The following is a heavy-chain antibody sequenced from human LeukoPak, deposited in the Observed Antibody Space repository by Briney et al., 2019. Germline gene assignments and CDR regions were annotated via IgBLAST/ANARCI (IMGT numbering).Heavy chain of an antibody. V-gene: IGHV4-39*01. J-gene: IGHJ4*02. D-gene: IGHD3-10*01. CDR1: GDSISSSNCY. Sequence: SETLSLTCTVSGDSISSSNCYWGWIRQPPGKGLEWIGSIYFSGGTYYNASLKSRVTISVDTSRNQFSLKLSSVTAADTAVYYCARQTGSGLFSLPGGQGTLVTVSS. CDR3: ARQTGSGLFSLP. CDR2: IYFSGGT.